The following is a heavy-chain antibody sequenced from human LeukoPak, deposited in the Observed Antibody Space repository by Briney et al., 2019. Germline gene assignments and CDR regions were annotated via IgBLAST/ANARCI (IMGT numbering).Heavy chain of an antibody. Sequence: GGSLRLSCAASGFTFDDYTMYWVRQPPGKGLEWVSLLTWNADRTYYADSVKGRFTISRDNSKNSLYLQMNSLKIEDTALHYCARDIAVAATGGAFDYWGQGTLVTVSS. CDR2: LTWNADRT. V-gene: IGHV3-43*01. CDR3: ARDIAVAATGGAFDY. CDR1: GFTFDDYT. D-gene: IGHD2-15*01. J-gene: IGHJ4*02.